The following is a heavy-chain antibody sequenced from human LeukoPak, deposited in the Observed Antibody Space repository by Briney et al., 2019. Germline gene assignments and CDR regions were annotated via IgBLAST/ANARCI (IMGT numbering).Heavy chain of an antibody. CDR2: IYYSGST. Sequence: ASETLSLTCTVSGGSISSYYWSWIRQPPGKGLEWIGYIYYSGSTNYNPSLKSRVTISVDTSKNQFSLKLSSVTAADTAVYYCARDQGGRQPNYDFWSGLDWYFDLWGRGTLVTVSS. J-gene: IGHJ2*01. CDR1: GGSISSYY. V-gene: IGHV4-59*01. D-gene: IGHD3-3*01. CDR3: ARDQGGRQPNYDFWSGLDWYFDL.